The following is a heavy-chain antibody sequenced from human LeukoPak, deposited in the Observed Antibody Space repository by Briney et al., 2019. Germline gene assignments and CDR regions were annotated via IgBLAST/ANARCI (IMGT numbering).Heavy chain of an antibody. J-gene: IGHJ4*02. CDR2: IHPGDSST. D-gene: IGHD2-15*01. CDR3: ARRQCSGGSCYYFDS. V-gene: IGHV5-51*01. Sequence: GESLKISCKGFGYNFSNYWIGWVRQMPGKGLEWMGIIHPGDSSTRYSPSLQGQVTNLSDKSINTAYLQWSNLKASDTAMYYCARRQCSGGSCYYFDSWGQGTLVTVSS. CDR1: GYNFSNYW.